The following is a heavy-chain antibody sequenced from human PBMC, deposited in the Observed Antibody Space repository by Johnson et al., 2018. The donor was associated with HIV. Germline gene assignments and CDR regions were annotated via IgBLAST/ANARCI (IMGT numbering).Heavy chain of an antibody. J-gene: IGHJ3*02. V-gene: IGHV3-64*01. CDR2: ISSTGDST. CDR3: ATGGSIGYFDWLSNFDI. CDR1: GFTFSSYA. Sequence: EMHLVASGRGLVQPGGSLRLSCAASGFTFSSYAMHWVRQAPGKGLEYVSAISSTGDSTYYANSVKGRFTISRDNSKNTLYLQMGSLRTKDMAVYYCATGGSIGYFDWLSNFDIWGQGTMVTVSS. D-gene: IGHD3-9*01.